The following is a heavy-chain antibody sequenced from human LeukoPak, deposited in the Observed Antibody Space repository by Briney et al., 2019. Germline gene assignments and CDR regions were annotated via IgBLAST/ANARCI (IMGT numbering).Heavy chain of an antibody. CDR1: GGSISSSSYY. D-gene: IGHD6-19*01. CDR2: IHYSGTT. CDR3: ARWLSSGWYWGYQSYSFMDV. V-gene: IGHV4-39*01. Sequence: SETLSLTCSVSGGSISSSSYYWGWIRQPPGKGLEWIGSIHYSGTTYYNPSLESRVTISVDTSKNQFSLRLSSATAADTAEYYCARWLSSGWYWGYQSYSFMDVWGKGATVTVSS. J-gene: IGHJ6*03.